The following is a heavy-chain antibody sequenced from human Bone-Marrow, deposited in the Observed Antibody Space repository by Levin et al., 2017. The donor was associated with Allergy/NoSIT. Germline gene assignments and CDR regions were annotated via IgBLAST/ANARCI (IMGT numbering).Heavy chain of an antibody. V-gene: IGHV4-38-2*02. CDR3: ARDYYDFWSGYRYYYDYMDV. J-gene: IGHJ6*03. Sequence: SETLSLTCAVSGYSISSGYYWGWIRQPPGKGLEWIGSIYHSGSTYYNPSLKSRVTISVDTSKNQFSLKLSSVTAADTAVYYCARDYYDFWSGYRYYYDYMDVWGKGTTVTVSS. D-gene: IGHD3-3*01. CDR1: GYSISSGYY. CDR2: IYHSGST.